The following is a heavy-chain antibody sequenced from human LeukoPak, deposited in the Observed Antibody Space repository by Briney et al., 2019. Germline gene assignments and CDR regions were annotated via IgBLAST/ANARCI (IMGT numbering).Heavy chain of an antibody. V-gene: IGHV1-2*06. J-gene: IGHJ4*02. Sequence: ASVKVSCKASGGTFTGYYLHWVRQAPGQGLEWMGRINPNNGDTNYAQKFQGRVTMTRDTSISTAYMELTRLRSDDTAVYYCATYNVTYWGQGTLVTVSS. CDR2: INPNNGDT. CDR3: ATYNVTY. CDR1: GGTFTGYY. D-gene: IGHD5-24*01.